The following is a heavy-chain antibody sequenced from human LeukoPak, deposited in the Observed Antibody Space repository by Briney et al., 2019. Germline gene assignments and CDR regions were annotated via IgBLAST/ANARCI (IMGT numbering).Heavy chain of an antibody. CDR1: GFTFSNAW. CDR2: TKIKTDDGTP. J-gene: IGHJ4*02. V-gene: IGHV3-15*01. Sequence: GGSLRLSCAASGFTFSNAWMNWMGWVRQAPGKGLEWVGLTKIKTDDGTPDYAALVKGRVTISRYDSKNTGYLEMNSLEPEXXXXXXXXXXXXXADYWGQGTLVSVSS. CDR3: XXXXXXADY.